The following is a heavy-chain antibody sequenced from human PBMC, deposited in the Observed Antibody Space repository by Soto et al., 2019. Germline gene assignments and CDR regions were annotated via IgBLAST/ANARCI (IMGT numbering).Heavy chain of an antibody. D-gene: IGHD3-22*01. CDR1: GGSISSGGYY. CDR2: IYYSGST. Sequence: SETLSLTCTVSGGSISSGGYYWSWIRQHPGKGLEWIGYIYYSGSTYYNPSLKSRVTISVDTSKNQFSLKLSSATAADTAVYYCARVPKYYELYGMDVWGQGTTVTVSS. J-gene: IGHJ6*02. V-gene: IGHV4-31*02. CDR3: ARVPKYYELYGMDV.